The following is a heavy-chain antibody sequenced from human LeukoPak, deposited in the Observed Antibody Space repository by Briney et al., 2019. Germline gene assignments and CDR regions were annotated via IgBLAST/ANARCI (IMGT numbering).Heavy chain of an antibody. V-gene: IGHV1-2*02. J-gene: IGHJ4*02. CDR3: ARVDLGGYYGSGSYYSQEDY. CDR2: VNPHSGGT. D-gene: IGHD3-10*01. CDR1: GYTFTDYY. Sequence: ASVKVSCKASGYTFTDYYIHWVRQAPGHGLEWMGWVNPHSGGTNFAQKFQGRVTMTRDTSISTAYMELSRLRSDDTAVYYCARVDLGGYYGSGSYYSQEDYWGQGTLVTVSS.